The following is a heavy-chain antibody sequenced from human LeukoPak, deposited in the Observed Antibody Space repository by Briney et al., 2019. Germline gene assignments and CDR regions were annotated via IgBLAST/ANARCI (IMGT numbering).Heavy chain of an antibody. CDR2: IIPIFGTA. J-gene: IGHJ5*02. V-gene: IGHV1-69*13. Sequence: ASVKVSCKASGGTFSSYTISWVRQAPGQGLEWMGGIIPIFGTANYAQKFQGRVTITADESTSTAYMELSSLRSEDTAVYYCACGSTRWFDPWGQGTLVTVSS. CDR1: GGTFSSYT. D-gene: IGHD1-26*01. CDR3: ACGSTRWFDP.